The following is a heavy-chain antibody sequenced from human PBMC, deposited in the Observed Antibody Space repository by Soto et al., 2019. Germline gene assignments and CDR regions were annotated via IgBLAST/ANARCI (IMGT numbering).Heavy chain of an antibody. V-gene: IGHV2-5*01. CDR3: AHRLITSGSNY. D-gene: IGHD3-22*01. J-gene: IGHJ4*02. Sequence: GSGPTLVNPTQTLTLTCTFTGFSLTTSGVGVGWIRQPPGKALEWLAIIHWNDDNHYSPSLKSRLTMTKDTSKNQVVLTMTNMEPVDTATYYCAHRLITSGSNYWGQGILVTVSS. CDR1: GFSLTTSGVG. CDR2: IHWNDDN.